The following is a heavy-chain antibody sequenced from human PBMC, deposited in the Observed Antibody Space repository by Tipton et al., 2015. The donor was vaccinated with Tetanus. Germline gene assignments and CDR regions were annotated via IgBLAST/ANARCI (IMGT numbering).Heavy chain of an antibody. CDR1: GGSISSSSYY. D-gene: IGHD3-10*01. J-gene: IGHJ3*02. V-gene: IGHV4-39*01. Sequence: TLSLTCTVSGGSISSSSYYWGWIRQPPGKGLEWIGSIYYSGSTYYNPSLKSRVTISVDTSKNQFSLKLTSVTAADTAVYYCARSNGINAFGIWGQGTMVTVSS. CDR2: IYYSGST. CDR3: ARSNGINAFGI.